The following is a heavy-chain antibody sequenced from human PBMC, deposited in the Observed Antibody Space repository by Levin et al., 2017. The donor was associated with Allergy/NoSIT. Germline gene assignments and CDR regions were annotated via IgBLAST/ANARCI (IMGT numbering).Heavy chain of an antibody. J-gene: IGHJ6*02. D-gene: IGHD3-10*01. CDR3: ARAYDGSGSWMDV. Sequence: GGSLRLSCTASGFTFSNTWMSWVRQAPGRGLEWVANIKEDGSAKYYVDSVKGRFTISRDNANNSLYLQLSYLGVDDTAIYYCARAYDGSGSWMDVWGHGTTVTVTS. V-gene: IGHV3-7*01. CDR1: GFTFSNTW. CDR2: IKEDGSAK.